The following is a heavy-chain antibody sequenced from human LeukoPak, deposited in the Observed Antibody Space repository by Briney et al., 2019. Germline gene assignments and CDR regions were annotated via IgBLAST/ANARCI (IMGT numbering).Heavy chain of an antibody. D-gene: IGHD4-17*01. CDR2: ISGSGGST. CDR3: AKDPRPMTTVTKYFQH. V-gene: IGHV3-23*01. CDR1: GFTFSSYA. Sequence: PGGSLRLSCAASGFTFSSYAMSWVRQAPGKGLEWVSAISGSGGSTYYADSVKGRFTISRDNSKNTLYLQMNSLRAEDTAVYYCAKDPRPMTTVTKYFQHWGQGTLVTVSS. J-gene: IGHJ1*01.